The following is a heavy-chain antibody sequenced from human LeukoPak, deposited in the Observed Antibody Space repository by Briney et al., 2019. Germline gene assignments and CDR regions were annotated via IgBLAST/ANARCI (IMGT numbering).Heavy chain of an antibody. CDR1: GGSISSYY. CDR3: ARRFWVGAADY. Sequence: SETLSLTCTVSGGSISSYYWSWIRQPPGKGLEWIGYIYYSGSTNYNPSLKSRVTISVDTSKNQFSLKLNSVTAADTAVYYCARRFWVGAADYWGQGTLVTVSS. CDR2: IYYSGST. J-gene: IGHJ4*02. V-gene: IGHV4-59*12. D-gene: IGHD2-15*01.